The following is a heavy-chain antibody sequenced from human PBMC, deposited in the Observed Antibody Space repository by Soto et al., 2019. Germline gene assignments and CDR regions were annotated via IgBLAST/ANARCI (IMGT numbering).Heavy chain of an antibody. CDR3: ARDTDGHLDY. CDR1: GYTFTAYY. V-gene: IGHV1-2*02. Sequence: QVHLVQSAAEVKKPGASVKVSCWPFGYTFTAYYIHWVRQAPGQGLEWMGWVDPNRGDSRKVQSLQGKVTVTRDTSTSTVYMELSWLRYDDTAVYSCARDTDGHLDYWGQGPLVTVSS. J-gene: IGHJ4*02. D-gene: IGHD2-8*01. CDR2: VDPNRGDS.